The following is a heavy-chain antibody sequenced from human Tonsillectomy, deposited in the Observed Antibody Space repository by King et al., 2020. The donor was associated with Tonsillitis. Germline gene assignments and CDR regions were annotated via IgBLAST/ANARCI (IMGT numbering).Heavy chain of an antibody. D-gene: IGHD3-3*01. V-gene: IGHV3-30*02. CDR1: GFTFRTYG. CDR2: IRYDGSNK. J-gene: IGHJ4*02. Sequence: QVQLVESGGGVVQPGGSLRLSCEASGFTFRTYGMYWVRQPPGKGLEWVTFIRYDGSNKYYADSVTGRFTVSRDNSKNTLFLQMNSLRGEDTAVYYCAKAQGNYDFWSGLDYWGQGALVTVSS. CDR3: AKAQGNYDFWSGLDY.